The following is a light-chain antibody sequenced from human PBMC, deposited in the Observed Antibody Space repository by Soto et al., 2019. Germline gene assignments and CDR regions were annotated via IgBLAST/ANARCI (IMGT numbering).Light chain of an antibody. CDR1: SSDVGSYNL. Sequence: SALTQPASVSGSPGQSITLSCTGTSSDVGSYNLVSWYQQHPGKAPKLMIYEVSKRPSGVSNRFSGSKSGNTASLTISGLQAEDEADYYCCSYAGSSTYYVFGTGTKLTVL. V-gene: IGLV2-23*02. J-gene: IGLJ1*01. CDR2: EVS. CDR3: CSYAGSSTYYV.